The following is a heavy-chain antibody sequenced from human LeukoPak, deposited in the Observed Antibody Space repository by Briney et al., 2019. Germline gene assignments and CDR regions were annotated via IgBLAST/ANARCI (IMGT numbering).Heavy chain of an antibody. J-gene: IGHJ3*02. CDR2: VHSNGDT. V-gene: IGHV4-59*01. CDR3: VKYNRSPTVYALDI. CDR1: GGSTSGYY. D-gene: IGHD1-14*01. Sequence: PSETLSLTCTVSGGSTSGYYWSWTRQSPGRGLEWFGYVHSNGDTNYNPSFKSRVTISLDTSKNQFSLRLTSVTAADTAVYYCVKYNRSPTVYALDIWAKGQWSPSLQ.